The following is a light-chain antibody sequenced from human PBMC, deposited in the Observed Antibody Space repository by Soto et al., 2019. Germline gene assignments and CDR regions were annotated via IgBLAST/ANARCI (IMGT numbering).Light chain of an antibody. J-gene: IGKJ1*01. Sequence: EIVLTQSPGTLSLSPGERATLSCRASQSLSAFLAWYQQQPGQAPRLLIYGASTRATGIPDRFSGSGSGTDFTLTISRLEPEDFGVYYCQHYNSYSEAFGQGTKVELK. CDR2: GAS. CDR1: QSLSAF. CDR3: QHYNSYSEA. V-gene: IGKV3-20*01.